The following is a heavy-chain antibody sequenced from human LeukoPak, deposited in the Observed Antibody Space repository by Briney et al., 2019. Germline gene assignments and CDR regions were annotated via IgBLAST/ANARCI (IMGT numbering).Heavy chain of an antibody. Sequence: GGSLRLSCAASGFAFDDYAMHWVRQAPGKGLEWVSGISRNSGSIGYADSVKGRFTISRDNAKNSLYLQMNSLRAEDTALYYCAKDRGSSWYLGWFDPWGQRTLVTVSS. CDR1: GFAFDDYA. CDR3: AKDRGSSWYLGWFDP. J-gene: IGHJ5*02. CDR2: ISRNSGSI. V-gene: IGHV3-9*01. D-gene: IGHD6-13*01.